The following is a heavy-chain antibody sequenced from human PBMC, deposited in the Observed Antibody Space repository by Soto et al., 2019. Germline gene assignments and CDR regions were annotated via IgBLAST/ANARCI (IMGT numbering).Heavy chain of an antibody. CDR3: ARDRGSYALDY. CDR2: INAGNGNT. D-gene: IGHD1-26*01. CDR1: GYTFTGYA. Sequence: ASVKVSCKASGYTFTGYAMHCVRQAPGQRLEWMGWINAGNGNTKYSQKFQGRVTITRDTSASTAYMELRSLRSDDTAVYYCARDRGSYALDYWGQGTLVTVSS. V-gene: IGHV1-3*01. J-gene: IGHJ4*02.